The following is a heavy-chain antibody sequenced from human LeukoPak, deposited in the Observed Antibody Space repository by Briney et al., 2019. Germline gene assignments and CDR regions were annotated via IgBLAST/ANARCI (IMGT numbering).Heavy chain of an antibody. CDR1: GYSISSGYY. CDR3: ARGTVTLPFDY. Sequence: SETLSLTCTVSGYSISSGYYWGWIRQPPGKGLEWIGSIYHSGSTYYNPSLKSRATISVDTSKNQFSLKLSSVTAADTAVYYCARGTVTLPFDYWGQGTLVTVSS. J-gene: IGHJ4*02. CDR2: IYHSGST. D-gene: IGHD4-11*01. V-gene: IGHV4-38-2*02.